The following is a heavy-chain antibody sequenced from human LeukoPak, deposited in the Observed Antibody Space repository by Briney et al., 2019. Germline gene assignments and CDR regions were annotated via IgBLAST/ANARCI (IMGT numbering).Heavy chain of an antibody. CDR3: ARQTEWSTFDY. D-gene: IGHD3-3*01. J-gene: IGHJ4*02. Sequence: GGSLRLSCAASGFTFSTYGMHWVRQAPGKGLEWVAVISYDGSNKYYADSVKGRFTISRDNSKNTLYLQMNSLRAEDTAVYYCARQTEWSTFDYWGQGTLVTVSS. CDR1: GFTFSTYG. CDR2: ISYDGSNK. V-gene: IGHV3-30*03.